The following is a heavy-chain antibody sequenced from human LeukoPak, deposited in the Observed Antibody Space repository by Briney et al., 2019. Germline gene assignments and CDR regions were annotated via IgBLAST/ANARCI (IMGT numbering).Heavy chain of an antibody. CDR1: GGTFSSYA. D-gene: IGHD5-24*01. V-gene: IGHV1-69*13. CDR2: IIPIFGTA. CDR3: ARGGRDGYNLYYFDY. J-gene: IGHJ4*02. Sequence: GASVKVSCKASGGTFSSYAISWVRQAPGQGLEWMGGIIPIFGTANYAQKFQGRVTIIADESTSTAYMELSSLRSEDTAVYYCARGGRDGYNLYYFDYWGQGTLVTVSS.